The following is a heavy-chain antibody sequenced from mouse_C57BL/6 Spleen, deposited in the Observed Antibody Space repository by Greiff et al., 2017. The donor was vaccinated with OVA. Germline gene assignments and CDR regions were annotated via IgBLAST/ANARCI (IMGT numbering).Heavy chain of an antibody. CDR2: LDPSDSET. Sequence: VKLQQPGAELVRPGSSVKLSCKASGYTFTSYRKQWVKQRPIQGLEWDGNLDPSDSETHYNQKFKDKATLTVDKSSSTAYVQLSSLTSEDSAVSYCARIYYGNYDYWGQGTTLTVSS. J-gene: IGHJ2*01. CDR3: ARIYYGNYDY. V-gene: IGHV1-52*01. CDR1: GYTFTSYR. D-gene: IGHD2-1*01.